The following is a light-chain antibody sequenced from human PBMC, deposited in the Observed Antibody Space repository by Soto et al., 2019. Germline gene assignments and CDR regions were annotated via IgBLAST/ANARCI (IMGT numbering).Light chain of an antibody. CDR3: CSHAGSSVV. CDR2: EVS. CDR1: SSDVGSYNL. Sequence: QSALTQPASVSGSPGQSITISCTGTSSDVGSYNLVSWYQQHPGKVPKLMISEVSKRPSGVSNRFSGSKSGNTASLTISGLQAEDEADDYCCSHAGSSVVFGGGTKVTVL. J-gene: IGLJ3*02. V-gene: IGLV2-23*02.